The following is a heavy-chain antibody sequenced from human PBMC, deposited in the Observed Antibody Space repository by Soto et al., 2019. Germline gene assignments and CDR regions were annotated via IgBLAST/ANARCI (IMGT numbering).Heavy chain of an antibody. V-gene: IGHV4-59*01. CDR2: IYYSGST. CDR3: ARDRGIYSSGWYGYYYYGMDV. J-gene: IGHJ6*02. Sequence: SETLSLTCTVSGGSISSYYWSWIRQPPGKGLEWIGYIYYSGSTNYNPSLKSRVTISVDTSKNQFSLKLSSVTAADTAVYYCARDRGIYSSGWYGYYYYGMDVWGQGTTVTVS. CDR1: GGSISSYY. D-gene: IGHD6-19*01.